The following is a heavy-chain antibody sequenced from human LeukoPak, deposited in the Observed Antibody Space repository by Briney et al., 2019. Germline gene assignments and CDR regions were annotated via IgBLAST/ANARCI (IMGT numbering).Heavy chain of an antibody. CDR2: IIPIFGTA. V-gene: IGHV1-69*05. J-gene: IGHJ4*02. D-gene: IGHD3-22*01. CDR1: GGTFSSYA. Sequence: SVKLSCKASGGTFSSYAISWVRQAPGQGLEWMGRIIPIFGTANYAQKFQGRVTITTDESTRTAYMELSSLRSEDTAVYYCARSPPYYYDSSGYLYYFDCWGQGTLVTVSS. CDR3: ARSPPYYYDSSGYLYYFDC.